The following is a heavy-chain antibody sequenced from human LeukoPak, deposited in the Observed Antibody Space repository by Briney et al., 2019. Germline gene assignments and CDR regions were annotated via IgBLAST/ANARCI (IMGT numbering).Heavy chain of an antibody. CDR2: FDPEDGET. V-gene: IGHV1-24*01. CDR1: GYTLTELS. CDR3: ATRGLMVRGVISHYYYYYMDV. Sequence: ASVKVSCKVSGYTLTELSMHWVRQAPGKGLEWMGGFDPEDGETKYAQKFQGKVTMTEDTSTDTAYMELSSLRSEDTAVYYCATRGLMVRGVISHYYYYYMDVWGKGTTVTISS. D-gene: IGHD3-10*01. J-gene: IGHJ6*03.